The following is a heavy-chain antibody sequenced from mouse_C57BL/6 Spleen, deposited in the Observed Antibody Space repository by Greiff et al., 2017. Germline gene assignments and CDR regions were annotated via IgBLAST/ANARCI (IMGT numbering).Heavy chain of an antibody. J-gene: IGHJ4*01. CDR3: ARDDYYAMDY. CDR1: GFTFSSYA. V-gene: IGHV5-4*01. Sequence: EVKLMESGGGLVKPGGSLKLSCAASGFTFSSYAMSWVRQTPEKRLEWVATISDGGSYTYYPDNVKGRFTISRDNAKNNLYLQMSRLKSEDTAMYYCARDDYYAMDYWGQGTSVTVSS. CDR2: ISDGGSYT.